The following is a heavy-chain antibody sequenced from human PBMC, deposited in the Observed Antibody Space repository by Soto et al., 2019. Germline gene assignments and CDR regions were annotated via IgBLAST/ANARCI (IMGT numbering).Heavy chain of an antibody. V-gene: IGHV4-30-2*01. CDR1: DGKSGGNGGC. Sequence: SETKCVTSSVADGKSGGNGGCWGWIRQHPGKGLEWIGYIYHSGNTYYNPSLKSRVTISVDRSKNQFSLKLSSVTAADTAVYYCARVPDRWGQGTLVTVSS. D-gene: IGHD2-2*01. CDR2: IYHSGNT. CDR3: ARVPDR. J-gene: IGHJ5*02.